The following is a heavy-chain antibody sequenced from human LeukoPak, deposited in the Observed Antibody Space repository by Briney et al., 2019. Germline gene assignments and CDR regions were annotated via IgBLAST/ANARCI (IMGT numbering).Heavy chain of an antibody. CDR2: INPNSGGT. CDR3: AREGMPSGYGLYYYDSSGYYRYYFDY. Sequence: GASVKVSCKASGYTFTGYYMHWVRQAPGQGLEWMGWINPNSGGTNYALKFQGRVTMTRDTSISTAYMELSRLRSDDTAVYYCAREGMPSGYGLYYYDSSGYYRYYFDYWGQGTLVTVSS. CDR1: GYTFTGYY. J-gene: IGHJ4*02. D-gene: IGHD3-22*01. V-gene: IGHV1-2*02.